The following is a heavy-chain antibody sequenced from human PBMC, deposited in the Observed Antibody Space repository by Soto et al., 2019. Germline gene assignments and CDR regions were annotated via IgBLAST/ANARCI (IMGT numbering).Heavy chain of an antibody. CDR3: ATDRGGGGY. CDR2: IYSGGYT. D-gene: IGHD3-10*01. CDR1: GFTVSNNY. Sequence: EVQLVESGGGLIQPGGSLRLSCAVSGFTVSNNYMSWVRQAPGKGLEGVSVIYSGGYTAYGDSVKGRFTISRDNSKNTLMLKKNSRGAAAKAVYFCATDRGGGGYWGQGTLVTVSS. J-gene: IGHJ4*02. V-gene: IGHV3-53*01.